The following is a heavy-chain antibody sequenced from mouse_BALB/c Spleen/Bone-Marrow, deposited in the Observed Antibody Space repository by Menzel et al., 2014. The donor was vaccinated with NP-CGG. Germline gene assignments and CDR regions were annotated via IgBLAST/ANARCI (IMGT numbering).Heavy chain of an antibody. CDR1: GYTFTNYV. CDR3: ARRPSFYGSSYGAMDY. CDR2: INPYNDGT. V-gene: IGHV1-14*01. Sequence: EVQLVESGPELVKPGASVKMSCKASGYTFTNYVMHWVKQKPGQGLEWIGYINPYNDGTKYNEKFKGKATLTSDKSSGAAYMELSSLTSDDSAVYYCARRPSFYGSSYGAMDYWGQGTSVTVSS. J-gene: IGHJ4*01. D-gene: IGHD1-1*01.